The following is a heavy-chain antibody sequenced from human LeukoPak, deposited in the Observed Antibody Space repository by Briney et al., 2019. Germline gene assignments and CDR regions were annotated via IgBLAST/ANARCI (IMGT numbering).Heavy chain of an antibody. D-gene: IGHD4-17*01. CDR2: ISGDGGST. J-gene: IGHJ4*02. V-gene: IGHV3-43*02. CDR1: GFTFDDYA. CDR3: AKEDDYGDYYFDY. Sequence: PGGSLRLSCAAAGFTFDDYAMHWGRPAPGRGLEWVSLISGDGGSTYYADSVKGRFTISRDNSKNSLYLQMSSLRTEDTALYYCAKEDDYGDYYFDYWGQGTLVTVSS.